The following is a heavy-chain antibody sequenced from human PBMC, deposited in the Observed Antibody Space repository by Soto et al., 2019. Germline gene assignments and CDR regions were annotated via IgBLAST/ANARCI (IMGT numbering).Heavy chain of an antibody. V-gene: IGHV4-30-4*01. CDR2: IYYSGST. D-gene: IGHD5-18*01. Sequence: PSETLSLTCTVSGGSISSGDYYWSWIRQPPGKGLEWIGYIYYSGSTYYNPSLKSRVTISIDTSKNQMSLKLSSVTAADTAVYYCARVVDAAMLSWGQGTLVTVSS. CDR1: GGSISSGDYY. CDR3: ARVVDAAMLS. J-gene: IGHJ4*02.